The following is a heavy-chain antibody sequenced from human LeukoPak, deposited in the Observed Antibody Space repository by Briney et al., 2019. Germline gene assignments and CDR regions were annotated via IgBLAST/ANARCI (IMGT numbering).Heavy chain of an antibody. CDR3: ARERWHCRVNCYSVYYYALDV. J-gene: IGHJ6*02. CDR1: GGTFSSYA. V-gene: IGHV1-3*01. D-gene: IGHD2-15*01. CDR2: INPGNGDT. Sequence: GASVKVSCRASGGTFSSYAISWVRQAPGQGLEWLGWINPGNGDTKYSQNFQGRVTVTSDTCAATANVELNSPTSEDTAVYYCARERWHCRVNCYSVYYYALDVWGQGTTVTVSS.